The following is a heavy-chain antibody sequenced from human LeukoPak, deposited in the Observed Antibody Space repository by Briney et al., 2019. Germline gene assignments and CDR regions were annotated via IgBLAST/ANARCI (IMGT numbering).Heavy chain of an antibody. J-gene: IGHJ5*02. V-gene: IGHV4-4*07. CDR3: ARDNPAGP. CDR1: GGSISGYS. D-gene: IGHD1-14*01. Sequence: SETLSLTCTVSGGSISGYSWSWIRQSARKGLEWIGRIYTSGRTNYNPSFKSRVTMSIDTSKKQFSLKLTSVTAADTAVYYCARDNPAGPWGQGTLVTVSS. CDR2: IYTSGRT.